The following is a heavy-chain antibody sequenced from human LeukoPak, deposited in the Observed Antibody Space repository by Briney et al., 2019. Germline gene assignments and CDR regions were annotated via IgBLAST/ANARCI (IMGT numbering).Heavy chain of an antibody. CDR3: AKDDSDYYDSSGYHYFDY. CDR1: GFAFTIYG. V-gene: IGHV3-30*02. D-gene: IGHD3-22*01. Sequence: PLGTLRLSCAASGFAFTIYGMHCVRQAPGKGLGRVAFIRNDGSNKYYADSVKGRFTISRDNSRNTLYLQMNSLRAEDTAVYYCAKDDSDYYDSSGYHYFDYWGQGNLVPVSS. CDR2: IRNDGSNK. J-gene: IGHJ4*02.